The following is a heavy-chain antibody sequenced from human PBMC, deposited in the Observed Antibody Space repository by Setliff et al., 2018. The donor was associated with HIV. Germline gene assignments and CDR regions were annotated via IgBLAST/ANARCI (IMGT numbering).Heavy chain of an antibody. D-gene: IGHD6-19*01. Sequence: PGGSLRLSCAAFGFTFSSYAMNWVRQAPGKGLEWVAVISYDGNKKYYADSVKGRFTISRDNSKNTLYLQMNSLRADDTAVYYCARDHLHYSSGLFKYYYYYGMDVWGQGTTVTVSS. V-gene: IGHV3-30-3*01. CDR3: ARDHLHYSSGLFKYYYYYGMDV. J-gene: IGHJ6*02. CDR2: ISYDGNKK. CDR1: GFTFSSYA.